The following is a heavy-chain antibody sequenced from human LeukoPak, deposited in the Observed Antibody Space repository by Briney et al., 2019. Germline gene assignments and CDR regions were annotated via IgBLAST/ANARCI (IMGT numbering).Heavy chain of an antibody. V-gene: IGHV4-61*01. CDR2: TYNGVNT. J-gene: IGHJ5*02. Sequence: SETLSLTCTVSGASVSSASYWSWIRQPPGKGVEWIAHTYNGVNTNYNPSLKSRVTISIDTSENQFSLRLNSVTAADTAVYYCARSRAFNSGAFDPWGQGSLVTVSS. CDR3: ARSRAFNSGAFDP. D-gene: IGHD1-26*01. CDR1: GASVSSASY.